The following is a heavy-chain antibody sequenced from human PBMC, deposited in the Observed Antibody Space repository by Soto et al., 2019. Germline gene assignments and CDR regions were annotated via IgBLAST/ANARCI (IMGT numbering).Heavy chain of an antibody. D-gene: IGHD3-16*01. J-gene: IGHJ6*03. CDR2: INPNSGGT. CDR3: ARDLGFDRYYYYMDV. Sequence: ASVKVSCKASGYTFTGYYMHWVRQAPGQGLEWMGWINPNSGGTNYAQKFQGWVTMTRDTSISTAYMELSRLRSDDTAVYYCARDLGFDRYYYYMDVWGKGTTVTVSS. CDR1: GYTFTGYY. V-gene: IGHV1-2*04.